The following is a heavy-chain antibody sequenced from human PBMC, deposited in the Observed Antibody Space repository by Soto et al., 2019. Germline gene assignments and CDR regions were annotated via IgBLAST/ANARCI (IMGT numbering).Heavy chain of an antibody. D-gene: IGHD5-18*01. CDR3: ARHYGYGYARD. Sequence: QVQLQESGPGLVKPSETLSLTCTVSGGSISSYYWSWIRQPPGKGLEWIGYIYYSGSTNYNPSLKSRVTISVDTSKNQFSLKLSSVTAADTAVYYCARHYGYGYARDWGQGTLVTVFS. V-gene: IGHV4-59*08. CDR2: IYYSGST. J-gene: IGHJ4*02. CDR1: GGSISSYY.